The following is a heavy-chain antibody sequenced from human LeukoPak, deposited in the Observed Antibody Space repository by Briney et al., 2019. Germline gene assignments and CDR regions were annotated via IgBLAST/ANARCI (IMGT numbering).Heavy chain of an antibody. V-gene: IGHV4-59*08. Sequence: SETLSLTCTVSGGSISSYYWSWIRQPPGKALEWIGYIYYSGSTNYNPSLKSRVTISVGTSKNQFSLKLSSVTAADTAVYYCAAFYGSGRGAFDIWGQGTMVTVSS. CDR2: IYYSGST. D-gene: IGHD3-10*01. CDR3: AAFYGSGRGAFDI. J-gene: IGHJ3*02. CDR1: GGSISSYY.